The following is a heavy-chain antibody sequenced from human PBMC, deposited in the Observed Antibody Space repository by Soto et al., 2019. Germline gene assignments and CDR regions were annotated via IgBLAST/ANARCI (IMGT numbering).Heavy chain of an antibody. J-gene: IGHJ3*02. CDR3: AIGIAVAGNDACET. CDR1: GYSFISSW. V-gene: IGHV5-51*01. Sequence: GESMKISCQASGYSFISSWIGWVRQMPGKGLEWMGIIYPGDSDTRYSPSFQGQVTISADKSISTAYLQWSSLKASDTAMYYCAIGIAVAGNDACETWCQGTTVTVSS. D-gene: IGHD6-19*01. CDR2: IYPGDSDT.